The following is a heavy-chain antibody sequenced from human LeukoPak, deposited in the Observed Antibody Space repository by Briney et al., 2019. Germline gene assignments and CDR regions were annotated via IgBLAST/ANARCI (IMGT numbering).Heavy chain of an antibody. J-gene: IGHJ4*02. CDR1: GFTFSRYG. V-gene: IGHV3-33*01. D-gene: IGHD5-18*01. CDR2: IWSDVSNK. Sequence: GRSLRLSCAASGFTFSRYGMHWVRQAPGKGLEWVAVIWSDVSNKYYVDSVKGRFTISRDNSKNTLYLQMNSLRAEDTALYYCARDRGSYGYGASDYWGQGTLVTVSS. CDR3: ARDRGSYGYGASDY.